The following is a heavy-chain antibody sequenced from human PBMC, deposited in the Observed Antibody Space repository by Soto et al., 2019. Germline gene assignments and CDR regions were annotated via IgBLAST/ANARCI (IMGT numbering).Heavy chain of an antibody. CDR2: IKQDGSEK. CDR1: GFTFSSYW. V-gene: IGHV3-7*05. CDR3: ARPIGVGRRLNWFDP. J-gene: IGHJ5*02. D-gene: IGHD3-10*01. Sequence: EVQLVESGGGLVQPGGSLRLSCAASGFTFSSYWMSWVRQAPGKGLEWVANIKQDGSEKYYVDSVKGRFTISRDNAKNSLYLQMNSLRAEDTAVYYCARPIGVGRRLNWFDPWGQGTLVTVSS.